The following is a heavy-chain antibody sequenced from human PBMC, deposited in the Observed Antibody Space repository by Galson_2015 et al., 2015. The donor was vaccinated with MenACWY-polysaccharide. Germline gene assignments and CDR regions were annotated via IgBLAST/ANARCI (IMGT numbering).Heavy chain of an antibody. J-gene: IGHJ6*01. CDR2: IGATGGDT. CDR1: GFTFNRFS. Sequence: SLRLSCAASGFTFNRFSMSWVRQAPMKGLEWVSGIGATGGDTHYADPVKGRFSISRDNSKNTLFLQMNSLRAEDTAIYYCARDYCSRTSCYGLDV. D-gene: IGHD2-2*01. CDR3: ARDYCSRTSCYGLDV. V-gene: IGHV3-23*01.